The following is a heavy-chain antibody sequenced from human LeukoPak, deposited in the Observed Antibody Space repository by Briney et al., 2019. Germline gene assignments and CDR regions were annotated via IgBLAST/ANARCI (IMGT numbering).Heavy chain of an antibody. CDR2: IYYGGST. V-gene: IGHV4-39*02. CDR3: ARRGDGWNYFDY. D-gene: IGHD5-24*01. CDR1: DGSISNRTYN. J-gene: IGHJ4*02. Sequence: SETLSLTCTASDGSISNRTYNWGWIRQPPGKGLEWIGSIYYGGSTYYNPSLQSRVTIFVDTSKGHFALKLTSVTAADTAVYFCARRGDGWNYFDYWGQGTLVTVSS.